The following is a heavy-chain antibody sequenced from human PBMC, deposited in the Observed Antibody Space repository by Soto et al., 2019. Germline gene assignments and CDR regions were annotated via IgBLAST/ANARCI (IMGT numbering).Heavy chain of an antibody. V-gene: IGHV3-23*01. CDR1: GFTFSSYA. CDR3: ARDINSFYGCCSLQYYFDY. CDR2: ISGSGGST. D-gene: IGHD4-4*01. Sequence: GGSLRLSCAASGFTFSSYAMSWVRQAPGKGLEWVSAISGSGGSTYYADSVKGRFTISRDNSKNTLYLQMNSLRAEDTAVYYCARDINSFYGCCSLQYYFDYWGQGTLVTVSS. J-gene: IGHJ4*02.